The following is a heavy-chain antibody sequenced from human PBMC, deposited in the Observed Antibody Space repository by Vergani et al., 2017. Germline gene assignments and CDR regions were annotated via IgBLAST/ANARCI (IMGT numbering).Heavy chain of an antibody. V-gene: IGHV3-74*01. CDR1: GFTFSSYW. J-gene: IGHJ3*02. CDR2: INSDGSST. CDR3: GRDAFKGKPDVVDI. Sequence: EVQLVESGGGLVQPGGSLRLSCAASGFTFSSYWMHWVRQAPGKGLVWVSRINSDGSSTSYADSVKGRFTISRDNAKNTLYLQMNSLRGDDTAIYYCGRDAFKGKPDVVDIWGQGTMVTVSS.